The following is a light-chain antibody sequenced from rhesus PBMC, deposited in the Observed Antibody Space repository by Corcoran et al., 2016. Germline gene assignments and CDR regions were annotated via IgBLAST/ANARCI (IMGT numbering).Light chain of an antibody. J-gene: IGKJ2*01. CDR3: HQESNWNS. Sequence: EMVITQSPATLSLSPGERATLSCRTSPSVSSYVAWYQQKPEQAPRLLFNGSSNRATGIPERVSGRWSGTDFTLIIRRREPEDVGVYYWHQESNWNSFGQGTKVEIK. CDR2: GSS. V-gene: IGKV3-35*01. CDR1: PSVSSY.